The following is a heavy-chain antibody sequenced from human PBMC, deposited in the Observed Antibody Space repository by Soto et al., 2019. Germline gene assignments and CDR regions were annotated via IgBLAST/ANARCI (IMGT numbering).Heavy chain of an antibody. CDR1: GGSISSGGYY. CDR3: ARVSIVVVPAAILELGNWFDP. D-gene: IGHD2-2*01. J-gene: IGHJ5*02. Sequence: QVQLQESGPGLVKPSQTLSLTCTVSGGSISSGGYYWSWIRQHPGKGLEWIGYIYSSGSTYYNPSLKSRVTISVDTSKNQFSLKRSSVTAADTAVYYCARVSIVVVPAAILELGNWFDPWGQGTLVTVSS. CDR2: IYSSGST. V-gene: IGHV4-31*03.